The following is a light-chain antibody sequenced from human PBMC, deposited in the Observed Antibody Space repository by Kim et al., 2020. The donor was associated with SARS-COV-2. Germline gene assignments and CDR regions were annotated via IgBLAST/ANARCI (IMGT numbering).Light chain of an antibody. J-gene: IGKJ1*01. Sequence: DIQLTQSPSSLSVSVGDRVTIFCRASQSISTSLAWYQQKPGKAPKLLIYEASTLDGGVPSRFSGGGSGTEFTLSISRLQPDDLATYYCQQLNDFPWTFGQGTKLEI. CDR2: EAS. CDR3: QQLNDFPWT. CDR1: QSISTS. V-gene: IGKV1-5*03.